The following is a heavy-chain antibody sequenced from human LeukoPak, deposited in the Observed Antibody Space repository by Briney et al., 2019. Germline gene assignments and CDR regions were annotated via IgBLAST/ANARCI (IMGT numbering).Heavy chain of an antibody. D-gene: IGHD6-13*01. CDR2: ISGSGGST. J-gene: IGHJ4*02. CDR3: AKDFIAAAGRFDY. CDR1: GFTFSSYG. Sequence: PGGTLRLSCAASGFTFSSYGMSWVRQAPGKGLEWVSAISGSGGSTYYADSVKGRFTISRDNSKNTLYLQMNSLRAEDTAVYYCAKDFIAAAGRFDYWGQGTLVTVSS. V-gene: IGHV3-23*01.